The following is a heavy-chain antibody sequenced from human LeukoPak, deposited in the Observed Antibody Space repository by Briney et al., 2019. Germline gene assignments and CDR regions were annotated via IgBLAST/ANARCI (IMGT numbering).Heavy chain of an antibody. CDR3: ARPVLGYSSGPLQH. J-gene: IGHJ1*01. D-gene: IGHD6-19*01. Sequence: GASLKISYKGSGYSFTSYWIGWVRQMPGKGLEWMGIIYPGDSDTRYSPSFQGQVTISADKSISTAYLQWSSLEASDTAMYYWARPVLGYSSGPLQHWGQGTLVTVSS. CDR2: IYPGDSDT. CDR1: GYSFTSYW. V-gene: IGHV5-51*01.